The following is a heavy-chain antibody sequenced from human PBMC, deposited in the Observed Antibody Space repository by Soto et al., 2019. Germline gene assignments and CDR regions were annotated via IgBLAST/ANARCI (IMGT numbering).Heavy chain of an antibody. J-gene: IGHJ6*02. CDR1: GDSIRSGNHY. CDR3: ARDYYGSTYYGMDV. CDR2: IYYSGST. V-gene: IGHV4-30-4*01. D-gene: IGHD3-10*01. Sequence: SETLSLTCTVSGDSIRSGNHYWSWIRQPPGKGLEWIGYIYYSGSTYYSPSLKSRVTISVDTSKNQFSLKLNSVTAADTAVYYCARDYYGSTYYGMDVWGQGTTVTVSS.